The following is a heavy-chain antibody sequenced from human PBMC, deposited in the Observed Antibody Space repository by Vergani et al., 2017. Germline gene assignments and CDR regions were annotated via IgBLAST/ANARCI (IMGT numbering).Heavy chain of an antibody. D-gene: IGHD2-21*02. J-gene: IGHJ4*02. V-gene: IGHV3-30*02. Sequence: QVQLVESGGGVVQPGGSLRLSCGASGFTFSNYGMHWVRQAPGKGLEWVTFIRYDGSNTYYADSVKGRFTISRDNSKNTLFLQMNSLRPEDTAVYYGARDTVTVSRYFDYWGQGALVTVSS. CDR2: IRYDGSNT. CDR3: ARDTVTVSRYFDY. CDR1: GFTFSNYG.